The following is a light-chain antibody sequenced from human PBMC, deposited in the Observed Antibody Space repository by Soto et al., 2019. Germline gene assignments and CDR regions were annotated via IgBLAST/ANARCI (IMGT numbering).Light chain of an antibody. CDR3: QQSYSTPPT. J-gene: IGKJ1*01. CDR2: AAS. V-gene: IGKV1-39*01. Sequence: DLQMTQSPSSLSASVGDRVTITCRASQSISSYLNWYQQKPGKAPKLLIYAASSLQSGVPSRFSGSGSGTDFTLTISSRQPEDFATYYCQQSYSTPPTFGQGTKVEIK. CDR1: QSISSY.